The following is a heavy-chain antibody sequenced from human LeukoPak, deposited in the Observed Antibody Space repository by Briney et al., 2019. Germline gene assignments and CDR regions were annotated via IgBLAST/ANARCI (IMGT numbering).Heavy chain of an antibody. Sequence: ASVKVSCKGSGYTFTSYGISWARQAPGQGLEWMGWMSAYNGDTNYAQKVQGRVTMTTETSTSTAYMELRSLRSDDTAVYYCARDRDDFWSGPEAFDIWGQGTMVTVSS. D-gene: IGHD3-3*01. CDR2: MSAYNGDT. CDR3: ARDRDDFWSGPEAFDI. CDR1: GYTFTSYG. J-gene: IGHJ3*02. V-gene: IGHV1-18*01.